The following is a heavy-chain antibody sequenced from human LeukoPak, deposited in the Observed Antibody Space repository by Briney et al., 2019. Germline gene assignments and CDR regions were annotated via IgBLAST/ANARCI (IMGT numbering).Heavy chain of an antibody. Sequence: ASVKVSCKAPGYTFTGYYMHWVRQAPGQGLEWMGWINPNSGGTNYAQKFQGRVTMTRDTSISTAYMELSRLRSDDTAVYYCARYYYDSSGAPSLDYWGQGTLVTVSS. CDR2: INPNSGGT. D-gene: IGHD3-22*01. J-gene: IGHJ4*02. CDR1: GYTFTGYY. V-gene: IGHV1-2*02. CDR3: ARYYYDSSGAPSLDY.